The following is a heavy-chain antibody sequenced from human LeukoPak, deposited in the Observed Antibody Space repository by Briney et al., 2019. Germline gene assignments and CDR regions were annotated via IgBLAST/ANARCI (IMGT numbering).Heavy chain of an antibody. V-gene: IGHV3-23*01. CDR1: GFTFSSYA. CDR3: AKANWNDGEAYFDY. Sequence: GGSLRLSCAASGFTFSSYAMSWVRQAPGKGLEWVSAISGSGGSTYYADSVKGRFTISRDNSKNTLYLQMNSQRAEDTAVYYCAKANWNDGEAYFDYWGQGTLVTVSS. CDR2: ISGSGGST. D-gene: IGHD1-20*01. J-gene: IGHJ4*02.